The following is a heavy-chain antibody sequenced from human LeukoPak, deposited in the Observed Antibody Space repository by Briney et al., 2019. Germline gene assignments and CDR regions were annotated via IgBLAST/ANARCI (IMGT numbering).Heavy chain of an antibody. D-gene: IGHD3-22*01. CDR3: AGGTYYYDSSGYYYVPLFDY. J-gene: IGHJ4*02. Sequence: ASVKVSCKASGYTITGYYMHWVRQAPGQGLEWMGWINPNSGGTNYAQKFQGRVTMTRDTSISTAYMELSRLRSDDTAVYYCAGGTYYYDSSGYYYVPLFDYWGQGTLVTVSS. V-gene: IGHV1-2*02. CDR2: INPNSGGT. CDR1: GYTITGYY.